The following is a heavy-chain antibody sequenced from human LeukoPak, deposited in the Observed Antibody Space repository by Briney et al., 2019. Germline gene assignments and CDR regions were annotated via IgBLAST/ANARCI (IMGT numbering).Heavy chain of an antibody. D-gene: IGHD6-19*01. Sequence: SVKVSCKASGGTFSSYAISWVRQALGQGLEWMGRIIPILGIANYAQKFQGRVTITADKSTSTAYMELSSLRSEDTAVYYCATPYSSGSSSNDAFDIWGQGTMVTVSS. CDR3: ATPYSSGSSSNDAFDI. CDR2: IIPILGIA. V-gene: IGHV1-69*04. CDR1: GGTFSSYA. J-gene: IGHJ3*02.